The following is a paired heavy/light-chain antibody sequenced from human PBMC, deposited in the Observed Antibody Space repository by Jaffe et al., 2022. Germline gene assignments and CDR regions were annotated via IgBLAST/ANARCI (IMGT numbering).Heavy chain of an antibody. D-gene: IGHD5-18*01. CDR1: GGTFSSYA. CDR3: ARAGYSYGYPQYKETGFDY. V-gene: IGHV1-69*05. J-gene: IGHJ4*02. CDR2: IIPIFGTA. Sequence: QVQLVQSGAEVKKPGSSVKVSCKASGGTFSSYAISWVRQAPGQGLEWMGGIIPIFGTANYAQKFQGRVTITTDESTSTAYMELSSLRSEDTAVYYCARAGYSYGYPQYKETGFDYWGQGTLVTVSS.
Light chain of an antibody. V-gene: IGLV7-46*01. J-gene: IGLJ3*02. CDR3: LLSYSGARVL. CDR2: DTS. CDR1: TGAVTSGHY. Sequence: QAVVTQEPSLTVSPGGTVTLTCGSSTGAVTSGHYPYWFQQKPGQAPRTLIYDTSNKHSWTPARFSGSLLGGKAALTLSGAQPEDEAEYYCLLSYSGARVLFGGGTKLTVL.